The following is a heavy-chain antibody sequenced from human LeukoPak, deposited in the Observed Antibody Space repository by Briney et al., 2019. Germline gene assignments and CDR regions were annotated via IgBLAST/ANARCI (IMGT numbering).Heavy chain of an antibody. J-gene: IGHJ4*02. Sequence: PGGSLRLSCAASGFTFSSYSMNWVRQAPGKGLEWVSYISSSSSTIYYADSVKGRFTISRDNAKNSLYLQMNRLRAEDTAVYYCARGYCSGGSCYVFDYWGQGTLVTVSS. CDR3: ARGYCSGGSCYVFDY. V-gene: IGHV3-48*01. CDR2: ISSSSSTI. CDR1: GFTFSSYS. D-gene: IGHD2-15*01.